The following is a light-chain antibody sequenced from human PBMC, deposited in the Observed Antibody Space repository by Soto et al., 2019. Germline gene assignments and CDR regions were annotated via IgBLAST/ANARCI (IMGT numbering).Light chain of an antibody. CDR2: EVS. Sequence: QSALTQPASVSGSPGQSITISCTETSSDVGGYNYVSWYQQHPGKAPKLMIYEVSNRPSGVSNRFSGSKSGNTASLTISGLQAEDEADYYCSSYTSSSTLVFGTGTKLTV. CDR1: SSDVGGYNY. CDR3: SSYTSSSTLV. V-gene: IGLV2-14*01. J-gene: IGLJ1*01.